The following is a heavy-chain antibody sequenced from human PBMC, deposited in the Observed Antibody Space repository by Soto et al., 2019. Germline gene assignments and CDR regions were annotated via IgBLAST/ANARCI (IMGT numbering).Heavy chain of an antibody. D-gene: IGHD2-15*01. J-gene: IGHJ3*02. V-gene: IGHV3-23*01. Sequence: GGSLRLSSVASGFPFSSYVMSWVRQTPEKGLEWVSGISGSGGRTYYADSVKGRFTISRDNSNNTLSLQMHSLRVEDTAVYFCAKGGYYSLFDIWGQGTMVTVSS. CDR2: ISGSGGRT. CDR3: AKGGYYSLFDI. CDR1: GFPFSSYV.